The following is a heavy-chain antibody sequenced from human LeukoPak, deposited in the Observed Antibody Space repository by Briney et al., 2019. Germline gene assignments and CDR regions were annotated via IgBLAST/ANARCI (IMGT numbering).Heavy chain of an antibody. CDR1: GGSFSGYY. CDR3: ARGRGGPIV. CDR2: INHSGST. D-gene: IGHD3-10*01. V-gene: IGHV4-34*01. Sequence: SETLSLTCAVYGGSFSGYYWSWIRQPPGKGLEWIGEINHSGSTNYNPSLKSRVTISVDTSKNQFSLKLSSVTAADTAVYYCARGRGGPIVWGQGTLVAVSS. J-gene: IGHJ4*02.